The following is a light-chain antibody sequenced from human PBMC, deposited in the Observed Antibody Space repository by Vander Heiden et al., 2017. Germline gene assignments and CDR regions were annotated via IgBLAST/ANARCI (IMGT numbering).Light chain of an antibody. V-gene: IGKV1-39*01. CDR1: QSISSY. J-gene: IGKJ1*01. CDR3: QQSYNTPPQ. CDR2: AAS. Sequence: DIQMTQSPSSLSASVGDRVTITCRASQSISSYLNWYQQKPGKAPKLLIYAASSLQSGVPSRFSGSGSGTDFTLTISSLQPEDFATYYCQQSYNTPPQFGQGTKVEIK.